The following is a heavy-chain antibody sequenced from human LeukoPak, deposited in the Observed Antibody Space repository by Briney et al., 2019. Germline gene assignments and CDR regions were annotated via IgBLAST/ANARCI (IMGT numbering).Heavy chain of an antibody. CDR2: RCHDGGTK. V-gene: IGHV3-33*06. J-gene: IGHJ4*02. CDR3: VKVDGGEESGYFDS. Sequence: GRALRLSCAACVFTFCDHMMHCGPQAPGKGREGLADRCHDGGTKYYADSVEGRFTISRDNSKNTLFLQMSSLRIEDTAVYYCVKVDGGEESGYFDSWGQGTLVTVSS. D-gene: IGHD3-10*01. CDR1: VFTFCDHM.